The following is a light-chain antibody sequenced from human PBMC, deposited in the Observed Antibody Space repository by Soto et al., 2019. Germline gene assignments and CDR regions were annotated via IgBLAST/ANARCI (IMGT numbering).Light chain of an antibody. Sequence: DIQLTQSPSTLSASVGDRVTITCRASQSISSWLAWYQQKPGKAPKFLIYKTSNLESGVPSRFSGSGSGTEVTLTISSLQLDDFATYYCQDFNKYCWTLGQGANVEFK. CDR3: QDFNKYCWT. J-gene: IGKJ1*01. CDR1: QSISSW. V-gene: IGKV1-5*03. CDR2: KTS.